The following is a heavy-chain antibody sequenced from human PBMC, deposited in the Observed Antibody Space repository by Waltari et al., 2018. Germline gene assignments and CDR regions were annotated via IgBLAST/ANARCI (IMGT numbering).Heavy chain of an antibody. V-gene: IGHV4-4*07. CDR1: GGSISSYY. Sequence: QVQLQESGPGLVKPSETLSLTCTVSGGSISSYYWSWIRQPAGTGLEWIGRIYTSGSTNSSPALKSRVTMSVDTSKNQFSLKRSSVTAADTAVYYCARDGRFPYYYDYMDVWGKGTTVTISS. CDR3: ARDGRFPYYYDYMDV. CDR2: IYTSGST. J-gene: IGHJ6*03. D-gene: IGHD3-3*01.